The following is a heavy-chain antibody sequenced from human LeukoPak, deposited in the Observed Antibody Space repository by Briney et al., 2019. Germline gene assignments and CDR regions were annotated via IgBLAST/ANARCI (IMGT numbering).Heavy chain of an antibody. D-gene: IGHD6-13*01. V-gene: IGHV4-59*12. J-gene: IGHJ4*02. CDR1: GGSISSYY. CDR2: IYYSGST. CDR3: AGEIAAAASFDY. Sequence: SETLSLTCTVSGGSISSYYWSWIRQPPGKGLEWIGYIYYSGSTNYNPSLKSRVTISVDTSKNQFSLKLSSVTAADTAVYYCAGEIAAAASFDYWGQGTLVTVSS.